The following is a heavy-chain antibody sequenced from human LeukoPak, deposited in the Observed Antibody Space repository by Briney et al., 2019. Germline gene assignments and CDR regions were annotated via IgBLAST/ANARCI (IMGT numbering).Heavy chain of an antibody. CDR2: VKSKTEGGTT. CDR1: GFSFTNAC. D-gene: IGHD3-22*01. V-gene: IGHV3-15*01. J-gene: IGHJ4*02. CDR3: NSLPYDSSTFFTDK. Sequence: GGSLRLSCVVSGFSFTNACMSWVRQAPGKGLEWIGRVKSKTEGGTTEYAAPVKGRFTISRDDSKNTLYLQMNSLKTDDTAVYYCNSLPYDSSTFFTDKWGQGTLVTVSS.